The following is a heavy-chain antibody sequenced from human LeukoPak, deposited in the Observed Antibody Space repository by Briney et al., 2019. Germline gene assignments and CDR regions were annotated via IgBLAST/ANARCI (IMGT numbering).Heavy chain of an antibody. Sequence: GSLRLSCVASGFTFSSYALSWVRQAPGKGLEWVSAISGSGHNIFYADCVKGRFTLYRDNYKNTLYLKTRRLRADDTAVYYCTRGYVPRGGSFDPWGQGTLLSVSS. CDR1: GFTFSSYA. V-gene: IGHV3-23*01. J-gene: IGHJ5*02. CDR2: ISGSGHNI. D-gene: IGHD2-2*01. CDR3: TRGYVPRGGSFDP.